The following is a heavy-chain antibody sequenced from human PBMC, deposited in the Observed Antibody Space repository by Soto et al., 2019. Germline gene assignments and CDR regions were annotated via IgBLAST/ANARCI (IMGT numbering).Heavy chain of an antibody. CDR1: GFTFSNYA. J-gene: IGHJ1*01. CDR2: ITGSGRST. Sequence: EVQLLESGGDLVQPGGSLRLSCALSGFTFSNYAMNWVRQAPGKGLEWVSAITGSGRSTYYAESVKGRFTISRDNSKNTLYLQMNSLRAEDTAVYDCANDYGEYAGCELVPHWGQGTLVTVSS. CDR3: ANDYGEYAGCELVPH. D-gene: IGHD4-17*01. V-gene: IGHV3-23*01.